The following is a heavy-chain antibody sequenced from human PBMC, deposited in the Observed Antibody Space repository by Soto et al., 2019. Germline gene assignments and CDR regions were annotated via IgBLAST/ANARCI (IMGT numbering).Heavy chain of an antibody. CDR1: GCSLSTSGVG. D-gene: IGHD6-19*01. J-gene: IGHJ4*02. CDR3: AHSPSGWFLFYY. CDR2: IYWNGDK. V-gene: IGHV2-5*01. Sequence: QITLKESGPTLVTPTQTLTLTCTCSGCSLSTSGVGVDWIRQSPGNALQWLAPIYWNGDKRYNPSLKTRLTIPKDTSKNQVVLTLTNMDPVDKATYYCAHSPSGWFLFYYWGQGTMVTVSS.